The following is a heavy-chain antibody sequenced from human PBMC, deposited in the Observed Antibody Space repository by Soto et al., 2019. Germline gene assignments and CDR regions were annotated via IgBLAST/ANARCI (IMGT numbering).Heavy chain of an antibody. CDR1: GGTFSSYA. V-gene: IGHV1-69*01. D-gene: IGHD4-17*01. CDR2: IIPIFGTA. J-gene: IGHJ4*02. Sequence: QVQLVQSGAEVKKPGSSVKVSCKASGGTFSSYAISWVRQAPGQGLEWMGGIIPIFGTANYAQKFQGRVTITADESTSTAYMELSSLRSEDTAAYYCASTSYYGDYVPLFWDYWGQGTLVTVSS. CDR3: ASTSYYGDYVPLFWDY.